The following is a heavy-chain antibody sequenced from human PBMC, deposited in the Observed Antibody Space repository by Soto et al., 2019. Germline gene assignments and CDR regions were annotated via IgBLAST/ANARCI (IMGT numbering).Heavy chain of an antibody. CDR3: LIPVYYYMDV. Sequence: GASVKVSCKASGGTFSSYAISWVRQAPGQGLEWMGGIIPNCGTANYAQKFQGRVTMTANTSTSTAYMELSSLRSEDTAMYYCLIPVYYYMDVWGKGTTVTVSS. J-gene: IGHJ6*03. CDR1: GGTFSSYA. D-gene: IGHD2-2*01. V-gene: IGHV1-69*06. CDR2: IIPNCGTA.